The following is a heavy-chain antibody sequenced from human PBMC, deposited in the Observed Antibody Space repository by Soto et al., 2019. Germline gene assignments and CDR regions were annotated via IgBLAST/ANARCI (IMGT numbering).Heavy chain of an antibody. CDR3: TRAAKWSVNILDAFDP. CDR2: IRSKAYGGTT. CDR1: GCTFGGYS. V-gene: IGHV3-49*04. Sequence: GGSLRLPCTDSGCTFGGYSMSWVRQGPGKGLEWVGFIRSKAYGGTTEYAASVKGRFTIAREDSKSIAYLQMNSLKTEDTAVYYCTRAAKWSVNILDAFDPWGQGTLVTV. D-gene: IGHD2-8*01. J-gene: IGHJ5*02.